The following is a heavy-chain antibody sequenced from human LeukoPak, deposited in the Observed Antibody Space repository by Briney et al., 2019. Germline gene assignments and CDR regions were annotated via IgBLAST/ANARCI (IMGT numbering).Heavy chain of an antibody. CDR3: ARERRVRGVMFDY. V-gene: IGHV4-59*01. Sequence: SETLSLTCTVSGGSISSYYWSWIRQPPGKGLEWIGYIYYSGSTNYNPSLKSRVTISVDTSKNQLSLKLSSVTAADTAVYYCARERRVRGVMFDYWGQGTLVTVSS. CDR2: IYYSGST. CDR1: GGSISSYY. J-gene: IGHJ4*02. D-gene: IGHD3-10*01.